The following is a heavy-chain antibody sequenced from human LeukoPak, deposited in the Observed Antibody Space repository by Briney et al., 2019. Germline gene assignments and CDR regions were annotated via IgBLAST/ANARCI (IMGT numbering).Heavy chain of an antibody. J-gene: IGHJ6*02. D-gene: IGHD2-15*01. CDR3: AKNLYCGGGSCYPSALGMDV. CDR2: ISGSGGGT. V-gene: IGHV3-23*01. Sequence: GGSLRLSCAASGFTFSSYAMSWVRQAPGKGLEWVSAISGSGGGTYYADSVRGRFTISRDNSKNTLYLQMNSLRAEDTAVYYCAKNLYCGGGSCYPSALGMDVWGQGTTVTVSS. CDR1: GFTFSSYA.